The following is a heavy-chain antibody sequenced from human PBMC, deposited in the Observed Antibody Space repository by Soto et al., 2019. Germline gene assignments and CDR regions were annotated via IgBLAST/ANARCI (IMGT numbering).Heavy chain of an antibody. J-gene: IGHJ4*02. D-gene: IGHD3-10*01. Sequence: EVQLLESGGGLVQPGGSLRLSCAASGFTFNNYAMSWVRRAPGKGLEWVSTVGWSGSSTYYAVSVKGRFTISRYNSKNTLYLQMSSLGAEDMAVYYCAKKYHYDSGTYLYHFDYWGQGTLVIVSS. CDR3: AKKYHYDSGTYLYHFDY. CDR2: VGWSGSST. V-gene: IGHV3-23*01. CDR1: GFTFNNYA.